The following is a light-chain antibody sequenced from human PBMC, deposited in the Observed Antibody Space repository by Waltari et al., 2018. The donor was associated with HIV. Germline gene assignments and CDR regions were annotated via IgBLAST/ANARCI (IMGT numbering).Light chain of an antibody. CDR2: EVS. J-gene: IGLJ2*01. V-gene: IGLV2-8*01. CDR1: RRGVAAYDF. CDR3: SSSAGNNLAV. Sequence: QSALTPLPPASGCPGQSVTLAFSGTRRGVAAYDFVSWYQQRPGKAPKLVIYEVSKRPSGVPDRFSGSRSGNTASLTVCGPQAGDEADYYCSSSAGNNLAVFGGGTKLTVL.